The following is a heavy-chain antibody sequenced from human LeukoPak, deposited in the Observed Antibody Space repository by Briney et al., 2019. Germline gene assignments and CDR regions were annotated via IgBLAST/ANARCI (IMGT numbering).Heavy chain of an antibody. CDR3: AREGSDFYDDSVHFEY. CDR1: GGTFSSYA. Sequence: ASVKVSCKVSGGTFSSYAISWVRRAPGQGLEWMGRIIPIVGTGRYAQALQGRITITTDESASTAYMELSSLSSEDTAVYYCAREGSDFYDDSVHFEYWGQGTPVTVSS. D-gene: IGHD3-22*01. CDR2: IIPIVGTG. V-gene: IGHV1-69*05. J-gene: IGHJ4*02.